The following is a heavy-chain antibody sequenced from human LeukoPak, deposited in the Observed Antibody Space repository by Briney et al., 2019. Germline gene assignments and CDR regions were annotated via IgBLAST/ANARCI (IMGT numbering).Heavy chain of an antibody. CDR2: ISGSGGST. CDR3: AKDRQRYCSSTSCFHFDY. V-gene: IGHV3-23*01. J-gene: IGHJ4*02. CDR1: GFTFSSYA. D-gene: IGHD2-2*01. Sequence: GGSLRLSCAASGFTFSSYAMSWVRQAPGKGLEWVLAISGSGGSTYYADSVKGRFTISRDNSKNTLYLQMNSLRAEDTAVYYCAKDRQRYCSSTSCFHFDYWGQGTLVTVSS.